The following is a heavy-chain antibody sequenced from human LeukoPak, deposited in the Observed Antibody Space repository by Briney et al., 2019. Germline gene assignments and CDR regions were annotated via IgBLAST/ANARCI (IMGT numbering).Heavy chain of an antibody. CDR3: ARDEGGLLLL. CDR2: ISYGGSNK. D-gene: IGHD3-10*01. CDR1: GFTFSSYG. Sequence: GRSLRLSCAASGFTFSSYGMHWVRQAPGKGLEWVAVISYGGSNKYYADSVKGRFTISRDNSKNTLYLQMNSLRAEDTAVYYCARDEGGLLLLWGQGTLVTVS. V-gene: IGHV3-30*03. J-gene: IGHJ4*02.